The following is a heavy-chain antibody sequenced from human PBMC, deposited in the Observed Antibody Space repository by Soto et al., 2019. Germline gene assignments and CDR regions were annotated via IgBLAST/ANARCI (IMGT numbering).Heavy chain of an antibody. Sequence: EASVKVSCKAPADTFTSYYIHWVRQAPGHGLEWMGIINPNGGSTRFAQTFQGRVTMTTDTSTSTAYMELRSLRSDDTAVYYCARDRPLDTIFGVVILYYFDYWGQGTLVTVTS. J-gene: IGHJ4*02. CDR1: ADTFTSYY. V-gene: IGHV1-46*01. CDR3: ARDRPLDTIFGVVILYYFDY. D-gene: IGHD3-3*01. CDR2: INPNGGST.